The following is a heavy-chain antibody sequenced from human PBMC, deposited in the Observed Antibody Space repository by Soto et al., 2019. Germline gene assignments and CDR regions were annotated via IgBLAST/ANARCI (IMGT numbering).Heavy chain of an antibody. CDR3: ARGAFCGGAPGCRDMDV. CDR2: ISAYNGNT. Sequence: QIQLVQSGGEVKKPGASVKVSCKSSGYNFISHSITWVRQAPGQGLEWMGRISAYNGNTNHAQKFQGRLTMTTDTSTSTAYMERRSLRSADTAVYYCARGAFCGGAPGCRDMDVWGQGTTVTVSS. V-gene: IGHV1-18*01. D-gene: IGHD2-21*01. CDR1: GYNFISHS. J-gene: IGHJ6*02.